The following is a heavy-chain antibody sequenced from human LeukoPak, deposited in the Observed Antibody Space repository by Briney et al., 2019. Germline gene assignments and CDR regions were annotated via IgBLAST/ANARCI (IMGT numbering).Heavy chain of an antibody. J-gene: IGHJ4*02. V-gene: IGHV4-59*01. CDR1: GGSISSYY. Sequence: PSETLSLTCTVSGGSISSYYWSWIRQPPGKGLEWIGYIYYSGSTNYNPSLKSRVTISVDTSKNQFSLKLSSVTAADTAVYYCAREVRPSGYELSSDYFDYWGQGTLVTVSS. CDR2: IYYSGST. D-gene: IGHD5-12*01. CDR3: AREVRPSGYELSSDYFDY.